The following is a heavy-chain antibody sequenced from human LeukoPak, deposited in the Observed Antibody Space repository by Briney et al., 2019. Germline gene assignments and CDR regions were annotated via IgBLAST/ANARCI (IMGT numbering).Heavy chain of an antibody. CDR1: GFTFSSYA. Sequence: GRSLRLSCAASGFTFSSYAMHWVRQAPGKGLEWVAVISYDGSNKYYADSVKGRFTISRDNSKNTLYLQMNSLRAEDTAVYYCARDRPGHSYGDYGGNYWGQGTLATVSS. CDR2: ISYDGSNK. D-gene: IGHD4-17*01. CDR3: ARDRPGHSYGDYGGNY. J-gene: IGHJ4*02. V-gene: IGHV3-30*04.